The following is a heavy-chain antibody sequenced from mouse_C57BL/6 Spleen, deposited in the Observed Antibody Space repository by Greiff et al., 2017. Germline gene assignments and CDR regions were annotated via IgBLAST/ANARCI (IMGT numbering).Heavy chain of an antibody. D-gene: IGHD3-2*02. CDR1: GFTFSDYG. Sequence: EVKVVESGGGLVQPGGTLKLSCAASGFTFSDYGMAWVRQAPRKGPEWVAFISNLPYSIYYADTVTGRFTISRENAKNTLYLEMSSLRSEDTAMYYCARHSSGYAMDYWGQGTSVTVSS. V-gene: IGHV5-15*01. CDR3: ARHSSGYAMDY. CDR2: ISNLPYSI. J-gene: IGHJ4*01.